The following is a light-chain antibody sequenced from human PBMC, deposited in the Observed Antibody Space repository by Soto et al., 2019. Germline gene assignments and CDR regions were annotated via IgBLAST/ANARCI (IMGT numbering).Light chain of an antibody. J-gene: IGKJ5*01. CDR3: QQRNYWQVT. V-gene: IGKV3-11*01. Sequence: EVVLTQSPATLSLSPGDRATLSCRASQSVSSHFAWYQQKSGQAPRLLIYDASKRATGIPARFSGSGSGTEFTLTISSLQSEDFAVYYCQQRNYWQVTFGQGTRLEIK. CDR2: DAS. CDR1: QSVSSH.